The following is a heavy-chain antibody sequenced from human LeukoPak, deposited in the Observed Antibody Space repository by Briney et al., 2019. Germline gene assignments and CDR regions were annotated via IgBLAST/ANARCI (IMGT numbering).Heavy chain of an antibody. CDR3: ARDLTFITMVRGVRPHFNWFDP. J-gene: IGHJ5*02. CDR1: GGSISIYY. Sequence: KPSETLSLTCTVSGGSISIYYWSWIRQPAGKGLEWIGRIYTSGSTNYNPSLKSRVTMSVDTSKNQFSLKLSSVTAADTAVYYCARDLTFITMVRGVRPHFNWFDPWGQGTLVTVSS. D-gene: IGHD3-10*01. V-gene: IGHV4-4*07. CDR2: IYTSGST.